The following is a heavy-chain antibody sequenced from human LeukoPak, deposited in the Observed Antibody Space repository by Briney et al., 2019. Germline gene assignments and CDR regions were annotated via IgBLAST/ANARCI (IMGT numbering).Heavy chain of an antibody. Sequence: ASVKVSCKASGYTFTDYYMHWVRQAPGQVLEWMGWINPNGGGTKYAHKFQGRVTMTRDTSISTVYMELSRLRSDDTAVYYCARDLYQNWFDPWGQGTLVTVSS. J-gene: IGHJ5*02. CDR2: INPNGGGT. CDR3: ARDLYQNWFDP. CDR1: GYTFTDYY. V-gene: IGHV1-2*02. D-gene: IGHD2-8*01.